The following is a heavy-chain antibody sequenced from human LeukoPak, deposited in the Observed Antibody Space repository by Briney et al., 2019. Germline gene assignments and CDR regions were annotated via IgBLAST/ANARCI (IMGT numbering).Heavy chain of an antibody. J-gene: IGHJ4*02. D-gene: IGHD1-26*01. CDR3: ARMYSGPYGGIDY. V-gene: IGHV4-4*07. Sequence: PSETLSLTCTVSGGSISSYHWSWIRQPAGEGLEWIGRIYSSGSTNYNPSLRSRVTLSVATSKNQFSLKLSSVTAADTAVYYCARMYSGPYGGIDYWGQGTLVTVSS. CDR1: GGSISSYH. CDR2: IYSSGST.